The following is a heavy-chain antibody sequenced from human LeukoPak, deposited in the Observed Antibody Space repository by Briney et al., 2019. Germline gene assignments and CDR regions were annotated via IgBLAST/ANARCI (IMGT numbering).Heavy chain of an antibody. Sequence: PGGSLRLSCAASGFTFSDYYMSWIRQAPGKGLEWVSYISSSGTTIYYADSVKGRFTISRDNAKNSLYLQMNSLRAEDTAVYFCAKRGVVIRVILVGFHKEAYYFDSWAREPWSPSPQ. V-gene: IGHV3-11*01. CDR1: GFTFSDYY. CDR3: AKRGVVIRVILVGFHKEAYYFDS. J-gene: IGHJ4*02. D-gene: IGHD3-22*01. CDR2: ISSSGTTI.